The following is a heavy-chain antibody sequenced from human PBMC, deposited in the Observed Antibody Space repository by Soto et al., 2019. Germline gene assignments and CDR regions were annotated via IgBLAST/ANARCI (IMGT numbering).Heavy chain of an antibody. CDR2: IYYSGST. CDR1: GGSISSSSYY. V-gene: IGHV4-39*01. D-gene: IGHD6-19*01. J-gene: IGHJ5*02. CDR3: ARHDHKQWGFDP. Sequence: QLQLQESGPGLVKPSETLSLTCTVSGGSISSSSYYWGWIRQPPGKGLEWIGSIYYSGSTYYNPSLKSRVTISVDTSKNQFSLKLSSVTAADTAVYYCARHDHKQWGFDPWGQGTLVTVSS.